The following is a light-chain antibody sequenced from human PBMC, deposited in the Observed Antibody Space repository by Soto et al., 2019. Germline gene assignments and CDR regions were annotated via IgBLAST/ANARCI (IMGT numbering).Light chain of an antibody. J-gene: IGLJ1*01. CDR2: EVI. CDR1: SSDVGGYNY. Sequence: QSALSQPSSVCGSPGQSITISCTGTSSDVGGYNYVSWYQQQSGKAPKLMIHEVINRPSGVSNRLSGSKSGNTASLTISGLQAEEEADYYCSSYTSSRAYVFGIGTKV. CDR3: SSYTSSRAYV. V-gene: IGLV2-14*01.